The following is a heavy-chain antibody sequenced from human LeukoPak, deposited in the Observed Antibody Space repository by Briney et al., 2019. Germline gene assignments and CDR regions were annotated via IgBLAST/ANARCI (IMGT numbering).Heavy chain of an antibody. D-gene: IGHD3-16*01. Sequence: SQTLSLTYAISGDSVSSNSAAWNWIRQSPSRGLEWLGRTYYRSQWYNEYGVSVKSRLTISTDTSKNQFSLQLNSVAPEDTAAYYCARELGGFDHWGQGTLVTVSS. V-gene: IGHV6-1*01. CDR2: TYYRSQWYN. CDR3: ARELGGFDH. J-gene: IGHJ4*02. CDR1: GDSVSSNSAA.